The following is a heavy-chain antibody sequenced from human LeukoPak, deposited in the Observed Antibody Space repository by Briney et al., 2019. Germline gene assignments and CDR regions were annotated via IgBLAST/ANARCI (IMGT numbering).Heavy chain of an antibody. CDR2: ISYDGSNK. D-gene: IGHD3-3*01. V-gene: IGHV3-30-3*01. CDR1: GFTFSSYA. CDR3: ARGYYDFWSDYHVDY. Sequence: GGSLRLSCAASGFTFSSYAMHWVRQAPGKGLEWVAVISYDGSNKYYADSVKGRFTISRDNSKNTLYLQMNSLRAEDTAVYYCARGYYDFWSDYHVDYWGQGTLVTVSS. J-gene: IGHJ4*02.